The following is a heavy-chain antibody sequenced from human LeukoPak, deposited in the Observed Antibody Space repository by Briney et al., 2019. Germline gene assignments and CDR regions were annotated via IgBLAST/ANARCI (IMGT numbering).Heavy chain of an antibody. D-gene: IGHD3-22*01. J-gene: IGHJ4*02. CDR1: GFTFSRSA. V-gene: IGHV3-23*01. CDR2: IIYSGGAT. Sequence: GGTLRLSCAASGFTFSRSAMTWVRQGPGTGLEFVASIIYSGGATYYADSVKGRFTISRDNSKNTLYLQMNSLRAEDTALYYCAKDGLYYDGSEHVYYFDSWGQGTLVTVSS. CDR3: AKDGLYYDGSEHVYYFDS.